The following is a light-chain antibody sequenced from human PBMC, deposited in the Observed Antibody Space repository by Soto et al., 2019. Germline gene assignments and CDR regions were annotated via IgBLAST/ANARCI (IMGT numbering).Light chain of an antibody. CDR3: QQYYSVPPWT. CDR2: WAS. CDR1: QSILYSSNNKNY. J-gene: IGKJ1*01. Sequence: DIVMTQSPDSLAVSLGERATINCKSSQSILYSSNNKNYLAWYQQKPGQPPKLLIYWASTRESGVSDRFSGSGSGTDFTLTISSVQAEDVAVYYCQQYYSVPPWTFGQGTKVEV. V-gene: IGKV4-1*01.